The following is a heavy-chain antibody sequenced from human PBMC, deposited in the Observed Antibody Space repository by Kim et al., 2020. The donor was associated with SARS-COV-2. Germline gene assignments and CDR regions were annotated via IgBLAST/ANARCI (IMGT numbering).Heavy chain of an antibody. D-gene: IGHD2-8*01. CDR2: IYPGDSDT. CDR1: GYSFTSYW. CDR3: ARGAMVYAIGARNWFDP. J-gene: IGHJ5*02. Sequence: GESLKISCKGSGYSFTSYWIGWVRQMPGKGLEWMGIIYPGDSDTRYSPSFQGQVTISADKSISTAYLQWSSLKASDTAMYYCARGAMVYAIGARNWFDPWGQGTLVTVSS. V-gene: IGHV5-51*01.